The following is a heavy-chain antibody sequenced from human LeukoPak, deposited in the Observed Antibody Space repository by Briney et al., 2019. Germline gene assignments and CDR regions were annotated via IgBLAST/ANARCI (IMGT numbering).Heavy chain of an antibody. Sequence: PGGSLRLSCAASGFTLSSYWMHWVRQAPGKRLVWVSCINGDGSTTKYADSVKGRFTISRDNAKNTLYLHVNSLRAVDTAVYYCAQGGSPGAFDHWGQGTLVTVSS. J-gene: IGHJ4*02. D-gene: IGHD1-26*01. CDR1: GFTLSSYW. CDR2: INGDGSTT. CDR3: AQGGSPGAFDH. V-gene: IGHV3-74*01.